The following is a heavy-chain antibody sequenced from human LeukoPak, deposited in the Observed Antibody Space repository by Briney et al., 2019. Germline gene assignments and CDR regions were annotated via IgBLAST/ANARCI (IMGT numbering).Heavy chain of an antibody. Sequence: GESLKISCKGSGYSFTSYWIGWVRQMPGKGLEWMGIIYPGDSDTRYRPSCQGQGTISADTSISTAYPQWSSLKASDTAMYYCARRTGYYDSSGYYGIIDYWGQGTLVTVSS. CDR1: GYSFTSYW. V-gene: IGHV5-51*01. D-gene: IGHD3-22*01. J-gene: IGHJ4*02. CDR2: IYPGDSDT. CDR3: ARRTGYYDSSGYYGIIDY.